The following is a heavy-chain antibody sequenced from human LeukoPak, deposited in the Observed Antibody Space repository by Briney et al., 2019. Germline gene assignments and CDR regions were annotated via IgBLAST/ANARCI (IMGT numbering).Heavy chain of an antibody. V-gene: IGHV3-53*01. Sequence: GGSLRLSCAASGFTVSSNYMSWVRQAPGKGLEWVSVIYSGGSTYYADSVKGRFTISRDNSKNTLYLQMNSLRAEDTAVYYCARPRKEVGATSDAFDIWGRGTMVTVSS. J-gene: IGHJ3*02. CDR1: GFTVSSNY. CDR2: IYSGGST. CDR3: ARPRKEVGATSDAFDI. D-gene: IGHD1-26*01.